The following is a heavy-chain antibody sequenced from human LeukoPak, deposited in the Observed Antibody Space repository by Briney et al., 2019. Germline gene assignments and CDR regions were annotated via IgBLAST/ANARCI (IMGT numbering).Heavy chain of an antibody. D-gene: IGHD2-8*01. CDR2: IWHSEST. V-gene: IGHV4-4*02. CDR3: AFRNGRALS. CDR1: GDSINSHNW. J-gene: IGHJ5*02. Sequence: PSGTLSLTCAVSGDSINSHNWWTWVRQTPEKGLEWIGEIWHSESTNYNPSLKSRVSISIDKSANQFSLRLTSVTAADTAIYYCAFRNGRALSWGQGALVTVSS.